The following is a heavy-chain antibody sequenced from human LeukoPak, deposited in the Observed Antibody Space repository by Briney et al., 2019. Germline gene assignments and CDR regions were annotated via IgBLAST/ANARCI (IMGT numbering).Heavy chain of an antibody. D-gene: IGHD6-19*01. CDR3: ARSVIAVAGTVDY. CDR2: ISSSSSYI. Sequence: GGSLILPCAASGSTFSSYSTNWVRQAPGMGLEWVSSISSSSSYIYYADSVKGRFTISRDNAKNSLYLQMNSLRAEDTAVYYCARSVIAVAGTVDYWGQGTLVTVSS. V-gene: IGHV3-21*01. J-gene: IGHJ4*02. CDR1: GSTFSSYS.